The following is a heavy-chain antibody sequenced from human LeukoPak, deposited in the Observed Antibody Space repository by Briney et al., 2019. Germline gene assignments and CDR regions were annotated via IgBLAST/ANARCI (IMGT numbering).Heavy chain of an antibody. Sequence: ASETLSLTCALYGGSFSGYYWSWIRQPPGKGLEWIGEINHSGSTNYNPSLKSRVTISVDTSKNQFSLKLSSVTAADTAVYYCARSGIVVVVASTNWFDPWGQGTLVTVSS. CDR3: ARSGIVVVVASTNWFDP. CDR2: INHSGST. V-gene: IGHV4-34*01. D-gene: IGHD2-15*01. CDR1: GGSFSGYY. J-gene: IGHJ5*02.